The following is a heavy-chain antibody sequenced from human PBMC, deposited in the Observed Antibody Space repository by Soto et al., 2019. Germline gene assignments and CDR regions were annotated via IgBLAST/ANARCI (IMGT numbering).Heavy chain of an antibody. Sequence: GGSLRLSCAASGFTFSSYSMNWVRQAPGKGLEWVSYISSSSSTIYYADSVKGRFTISRDNAKNSLYLQMNSLRAEDTAVYYCAREIPPRHDFWSGYYGYWGQGTLVTVSS. V-gene: IGHV3-48*01. CDR1: GFTFSSYS. CDR2: ISSSSSTI. CDR3: AREIPPRHDFWSGYYGY. J-gene: IGHJ4*02. D-gene: IGHD3-3*01.